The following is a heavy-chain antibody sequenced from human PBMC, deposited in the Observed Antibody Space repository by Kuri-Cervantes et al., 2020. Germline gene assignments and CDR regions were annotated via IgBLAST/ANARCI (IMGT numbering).Heavy chain of an antibody. D-gene: IGHD2-2*01. V-gene: IGHV3-30*01. CDR2: ISFDGSNE. CDR3: AKERGACSSTSCYVPYYYYGMDV. Sequence: GESLKISCAASGFAFNSYAMHWVRQAPGKGLEWVAVISFDGSNEYYADSVKGRFTISRDNSKNTLYLQMNSLRAEDTAVYYCAKERGACSSTSCYVPYYYYGMDVWGQGTTVTVSS. J-gene: IGHJ6*02. CDR1: GFAFNSYA.